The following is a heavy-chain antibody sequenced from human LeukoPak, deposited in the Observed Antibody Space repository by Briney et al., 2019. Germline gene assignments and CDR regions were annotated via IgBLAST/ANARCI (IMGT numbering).Heavy chain of an antibody. CDR2: MSWTSGSI. CDR1: EFTFDDYV. J-gene: IGHJ6*02. Sequence: PGRSLRLSCGVSEFTFDDYVIHWVRQGPGKGLEWVAAMSWTSGSIAYADSVKGRFNIFRDNAQSSLYLQMHSLRAEDTAFYYCARSSGSYDGYYGVEVWGQGTTVIVSS. CDR3: ARSSGSYDGYYGVEV. D-gene: IGHD6-19*01. V-gene: IGHV3-9*01.